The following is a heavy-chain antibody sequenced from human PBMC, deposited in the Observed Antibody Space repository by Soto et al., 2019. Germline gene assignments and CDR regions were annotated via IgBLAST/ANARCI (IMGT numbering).Heavy chain of an antibody. CDR1: GFTFVDYA. D-gene: IGHD6-13*01. Sequence: TGWSLRLACTSSGFTFVDYAMSWFRQAPGKGLEWVGFIRSKAYGGTTEYAASVKGRFTISRDDSKSIAYLQMNSLKTEDTAVYYCTTTIDSTWNQSDNWFDPWGQGTLVTVSS. V-gene: IGHV3-49*03. CDR2: IRSKAYGGTT. CDR3: TTTIDSTWNQSDNWFDP. J-gene: IGHJ5*02.